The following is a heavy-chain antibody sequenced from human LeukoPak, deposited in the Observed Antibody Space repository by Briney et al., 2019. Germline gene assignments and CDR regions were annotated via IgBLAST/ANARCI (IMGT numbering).Heavy chain of an antibody. V-gene: IGHV3-21*01. Sequence: GGSLTLSCAASGFTFSSYWMNWVRQPPGKGLKWVASISLNSAAIYYADSVKGRFTISRDNAKNSLYLQMNSLRAEDTAVYYCARSIIHWFDPWGQGTLVTVSS. CDR2: ISLNSAAI. CDR3: ARSIIHWFDP. J-gene: IGHJ5*02. CDR1: GFTFSSYW.